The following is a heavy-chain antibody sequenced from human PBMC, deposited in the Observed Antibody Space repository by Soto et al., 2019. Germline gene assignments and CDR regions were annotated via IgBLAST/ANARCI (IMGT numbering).Heavy chain of an antibody. CDR1: GGTFSSYA. CDR2: IIPIFGTA. D-gene: IGHD5-12*01. J-gene: IGHJ1*01. CDR3: ARDIADGYNSEYFQH. V-gene: IGHV1-69*13. Sequence: SVKVSCKASGGTFSSYAISWVRQAPGQGLEWMGGIIPIFGTANYAQKFQGRVTITADESTSTAYMELSSLRSEDTAVYYCARDIADGYNSEYFQHWGQGTLVTVSS.